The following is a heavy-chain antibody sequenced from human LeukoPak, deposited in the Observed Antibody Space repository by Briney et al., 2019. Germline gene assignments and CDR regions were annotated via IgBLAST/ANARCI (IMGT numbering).Heavy chain of an antibody. Sequence: GGSLRLSCAASGFTFSSYAMSWVRQAPGKGLEWVSAISSSGGSTYYADSVRGRFTISRDNSKNTLYLQMNSLRAEDTAVYYCARESVTVVAATWVSWFDPWGQGTLVTVSS. CDR3: ARESVTVVAATWVSWFDP. V-gene: IGHV3-23*01. D-gene: IGHD2-15*01. CDR1: GFTFSSYA. CDR2: ISSSGGST. J-gene: IGHJ5*02.